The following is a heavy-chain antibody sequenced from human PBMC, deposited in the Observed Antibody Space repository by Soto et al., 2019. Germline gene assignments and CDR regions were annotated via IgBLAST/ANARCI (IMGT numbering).Heavy chain of an antibody. CDR1: GGTFSSYA. D-gene: IGHD1-26*01. CDR3: ARDQYGVGAKQNWFDP. CDR2: IIPIFGTA. J-gene: IGHJ5*02. Sequence: QVQLVQSGAEVKKPGSSVKVSCKASGGTFSSYAISWVRQAPGQGLEWMGGIIPIFGTANYAQKFQGRVTITADESTSTAYMELSSQRSEDTAVYYCARDQYGVGAKQNWFDPWGQGTLVTVSS. V-gene: IGHV1-69*01.